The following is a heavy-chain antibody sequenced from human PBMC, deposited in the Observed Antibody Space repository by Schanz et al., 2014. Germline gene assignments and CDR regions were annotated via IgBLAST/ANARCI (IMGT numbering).Heavy chain of an antibody. D-gene: IGHD4-17*01. J-gene: IGHJ3*02. V-gene: IGHV3-48*01. CDR1: GITFSSHS. CDR2: ITYNGGTI. CDR3: ARKMKLGVYGGKGHDSLDI. Sequence: EVQLVESGGGLVQPGGSLRLSCAASGITFSSHSFNWVRQAPGKGLEWISYITYNGGTIYYADSVKGRFTISRDNAKNSLYLEMNSLRAEDTALYYCARKMKLGVYGGKGHDSLDIWGQGTMVTVSS.